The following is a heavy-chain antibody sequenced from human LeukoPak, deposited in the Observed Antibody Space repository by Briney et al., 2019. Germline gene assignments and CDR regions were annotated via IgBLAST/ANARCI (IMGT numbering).Heavy chain of an antibody. D-gene: IGHD3-22*01. Sequence: SETLSLTCTVSGGSISTYYWSWIRQPPGKGLEWIGYVYYSGITSYNPSPKSRVTISVDTSKNQFSLNVSSVTAADTAVYYCARDYDSSGYYWSWGQGALVTVSS. J-gene: IGHJ4*02. V-gene: IGHV4-59*01. CDR2: VYYSGIT. CDR3: ARDYDSSGYYWS. CDR1: GGSISTYY.